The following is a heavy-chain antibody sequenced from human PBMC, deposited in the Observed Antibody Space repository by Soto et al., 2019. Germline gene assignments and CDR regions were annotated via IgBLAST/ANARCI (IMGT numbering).Heavy chain of an antibody. CDR1: GFTFSSYG. D-gene: IGHD5-12*01. Sequence: QVQLVESGGGVVQPGRSLRLSCAASGFTFSSYGMHWVRQAPGKGLEWVAVISYDGSNKYYADSVKGRFTISRDNSKNTLYLQMNSLRAEDTAVYSCAKGEKTRYSGYVFDYWGQGTLVTVSS. J-gene: IGHJ4*02. V-gene: IGHV3-30*18. CDR2: ISYDGSNK. CDR3: AKGEKTRYSGYVFDY.